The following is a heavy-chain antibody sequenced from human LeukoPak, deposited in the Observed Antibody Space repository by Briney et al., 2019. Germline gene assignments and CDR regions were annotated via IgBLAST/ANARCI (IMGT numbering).Heavy chain of an antibody. J-gene: IGHJ4*02. CDR1: GGSFTPYY. CDR2: ISHSGST. Sequence: SETLSLTCGAYGGSFTPYYWTWSRQSPGKGLEWIGEISHSGSTDYNPSLGSRVTISQDTSRNQFSLKVTSLTAADTAVYFCARGGTVAGYWGPLKSHFDSWGQGTLVTVSP. V-gene: IGHV4-34*01. D-gene: IGHD6-19*01. CDR3: ARGGTVAGYWGPLKSHFDS.